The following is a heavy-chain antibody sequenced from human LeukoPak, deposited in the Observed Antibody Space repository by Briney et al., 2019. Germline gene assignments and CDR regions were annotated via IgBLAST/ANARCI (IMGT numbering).Heavy chain of an antibody. CDR3: ARRENDC. CDR1: GYTFTGYY. V-gene: IGHV1-2*06. CDR2: INPNNGDT. Sequence: ASVKVSCKASGYTFTGYYLHWVRQAPGRGLEWMGRINPNNGDTNFAQKFQGRVTMTRDTSISTAYLELSRLRSDDTAVYYCARRENDCWGQGTLVTVSS. D-gene: IGHD5-24*01. J-gene: IGHJ4*02.